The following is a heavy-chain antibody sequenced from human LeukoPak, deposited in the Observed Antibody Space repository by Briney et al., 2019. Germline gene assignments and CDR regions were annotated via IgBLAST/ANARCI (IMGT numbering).Heavy chain of an antibody. CDR1: GYTFTGYY. D-gene: IGHD2-21*02. Sequence: ASVKVSCKASGYTFTGYYMHWVRQAPGQGLEWMGIINPSGGSTTYAQKFQGRLTMTRDMSTSTVYMELSSLISEDTAVYYCAREVTGEAFDTWGQGTMVTVSS. J-gene: IGHJ3*02. V-gene: IGHV1-46*01. CDR2: INPSGGST. CDR3: AREVTGEAFDT.